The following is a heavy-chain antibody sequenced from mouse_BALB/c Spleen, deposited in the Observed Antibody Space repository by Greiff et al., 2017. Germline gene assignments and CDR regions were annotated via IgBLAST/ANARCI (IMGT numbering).Heavy chain of an antibody. Sequence: QVHVKQPGAELVRPGASVKLSCKASGYTFTSYWMNWVKQRPEQGLEWIGRIDPYDSETHYNQKFKDKAILTVDKSSSTAYMQLSSLTSEDSAVYYCARGNGNPAWFAYWGQGTLVTVSA. V-gene: IGHV1-52*01. CDR1: GYTFTSYW. CDR3: ARGNGNPAWFAY. J-gene: IGHJ3*01. D-gene: IGHD2-1*01. CDR2: IDPYDSET.